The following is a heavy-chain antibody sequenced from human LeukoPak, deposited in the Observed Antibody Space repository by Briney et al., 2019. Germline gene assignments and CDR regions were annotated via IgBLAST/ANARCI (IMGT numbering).Heavy chain of an antibody. V-gene: IGHV4-31*03. D-gene: IGHD3-10*01. CDR1: CGSISSGGYY. CDR2: IYYSGSA. J-gene: IGHJ4*02. Sequence: SETLSLTCTVSCGSISSGGYYWSWIRQHPGKGLEWIGYIYYSGSAYYNPSLKSRVTISVDTSENQFSLKLSSVTAADTAVYYCARVNYGSATKEDYWGQGTLVTVSS. CDR3: ARVNYGSATKEDY.